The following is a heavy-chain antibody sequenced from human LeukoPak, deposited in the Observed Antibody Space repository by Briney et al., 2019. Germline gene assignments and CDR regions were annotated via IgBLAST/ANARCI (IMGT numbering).Heavy chain of an antibody. CDR3: ARGYCSSTSCPQYYYYGMDV. J-gene: IGHJ6*04. D-gene: IGHD2-2*01. V-gene: IGHV1-69*13. Sequence: SVKVSCMASGGTFSSYAISWVRQAPGQGLEWMAGIIPIFGTANYAQKFQGRVTITADESTSTAYMELSSLRSEDTAVYYCARGYCSSTSCPQYYYYGMDVWGKGTTVTVSS. CDR1: GGTFSSYA. CDR2: IIPIFGTA.